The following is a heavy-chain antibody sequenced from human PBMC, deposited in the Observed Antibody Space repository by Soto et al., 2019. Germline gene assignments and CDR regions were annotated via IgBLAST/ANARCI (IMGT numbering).Heavy chain of an antibody. J-gene: IGHJ5*02. D-gene: IGHD3-22*01. CDR1: GFTFSSYG. CDR2: IWYDGSNK. Sequence: PGGSLRLSCAASGFTFSSYGMHWVRHAPGKGLEWVAVIWYDGSNKYYADSVKGRFTISRDNSKNTLYLQMNSLRAEDTAVYYCARDPSLRRYYYDSSGYYYGWFDPWGQGTLVTVSS. V-gene: IGHV3-33*01. CDR3: ARDPSLRRYYYDSSGYYYGWFDP.